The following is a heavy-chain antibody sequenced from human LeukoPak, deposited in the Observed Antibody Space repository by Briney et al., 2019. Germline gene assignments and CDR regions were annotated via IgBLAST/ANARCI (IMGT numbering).Heavy chain of an antibody. CDR2: ISGSGGST. Sequence: PGGSLTLSCAASGFTFSSYAMSWVSQAPGKGLGWVSAISGSGGSTYYADSVKGRFTISRDNSKNTLYLQMNSLRAEDTAVYYCAKDRRDGYIFDYWGQGTLVAVSS. CDR1: GFTFSSYA. J-gene: IGHJ4*02. CDR3: AKDRRDGYIFDY. V-gene: IGHV3-23*01. D-gene: IGHD5-24*01.